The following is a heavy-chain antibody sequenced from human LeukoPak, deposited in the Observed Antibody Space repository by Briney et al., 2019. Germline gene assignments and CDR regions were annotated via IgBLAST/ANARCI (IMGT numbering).Heavy chain of an antibody. CDR3: ARHYCSSTTCYYFDF. Sequence: SETLSLTCAVSGGSIKSNNWWSWVRQPPGKGLEWIGEIYHSGSTNSNPSLKSRVTMSVDTSNNQFSLKLNSVTAADTAVYYCARHYCSSTTCYYFDFWGQGTLVTVSS. CDR2: IYHSGST. CDR1: GGSIKSNNW. V-gene: IGHV4-4*02. J-gene: IGHJ4*02. D-gene: IGHD2-2*01.